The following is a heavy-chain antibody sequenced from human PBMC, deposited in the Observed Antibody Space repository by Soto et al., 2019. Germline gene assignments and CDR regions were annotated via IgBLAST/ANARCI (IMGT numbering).Heavy chain of an antibody. J-gene: IGHJ4*02. CDR2: ISWNSGRM. D-gene: IGHD1-26*01. CDR3: AKDKWELSYYFDH. Sequence: ESGGGLVQPGRSLRLSCAASGITFDDYAMHWVRQAPGKGLEWVSGISWNSGRMGYADSVKGRFTISRDNAKNSLYLQMNSLRAEDTALYYCAKDKWELSYYFDHWGQGTLVTVSS. CDR1: GITFDDYA. V-gene: IGHV3-9*01.